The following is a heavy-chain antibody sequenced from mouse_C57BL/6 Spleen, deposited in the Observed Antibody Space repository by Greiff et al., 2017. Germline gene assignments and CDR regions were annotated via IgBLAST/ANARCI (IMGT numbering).Heavy chain of an antibody. CDR3: ARYYGSSSCGYFDV. D-gene: IGHD1-1*01. J-gene: IGHJ1*03. CDR1: GYTFTSYW. Sequence: QVQLQQPGAELVKPGASVKLSCKASGYTFTSYWMQWVKQRPGQGLEWIGEIDPSDSYTNYNQKFKGKATLTVDTSSSTAYMQLSSLTSEDSAVYYCARYYGSSSCGYFDVWGTGTTVTVSS. V-gene: IGHV1-50*01. CDR2: IDPSDSYT.